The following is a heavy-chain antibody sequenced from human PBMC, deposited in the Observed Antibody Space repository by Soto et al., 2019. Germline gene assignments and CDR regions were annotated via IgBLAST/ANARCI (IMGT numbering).Heavy chain of an antibody. J-gene: IGHJ6*02. CDR3: ASRVCSSTSCQPHYYYYYGMDV. Sequence: ASVKVSCKASGYTFTSYAMHWVRQAPGQRLEWMGWINAGNGNTKYSQKFQGRVTITRDTSTSTAYMELSSLRSEDTAVYYCASRVCSSTSCQPHYYYYYGMDVWGQGTTVTVSS. V-gene: IGHV1-3*01. D-gene: IGHD2-2*01. CDR2: INAGNGNT. CDR1: GYTFTSYA.